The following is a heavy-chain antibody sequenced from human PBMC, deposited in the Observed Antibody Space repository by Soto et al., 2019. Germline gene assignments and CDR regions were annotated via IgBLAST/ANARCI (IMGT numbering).Heavy chain of an antibody. CDR2: ISYDGSNK. V-gene: IGHV3-30*18. CDR3: AKDRRVLPRYYYYYGMDV. J-gene: IGHJ6*02. Sequence: GGSLRLSCAASGFTFSSYGMHWVRQAPGKGLEWVAVISYDGSNKYYADSVKGRFTISRDNSKNTLYLQMNSLRAEDTAVYYCAKDRRVLPRYYYYYGMDVWGQGTTVTVSS. D-gene: IGHD3-10*01. CDR1: GFTFSSYG.